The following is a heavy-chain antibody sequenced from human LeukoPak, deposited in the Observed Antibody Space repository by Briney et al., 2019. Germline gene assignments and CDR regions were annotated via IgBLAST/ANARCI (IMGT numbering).Heavy chain of an antibody. V-gene: IGHV3-30*19. CDR1: GFIFSDHG. CDR3: ARVRPRIQLSYYFDY. CDR2: ISYDGSNK. D-gene: IGHD5-18*01. Sequence: PGGSRRLTCVGSGFIFSDHGMNWVRQAPGKGLEWVAVISYDGSNKYYADSVKGRFTTSRDNSKNTLYLQMNSLRAEDTAVYYCARVRPRIQLSYYFDYWGQGTLVTVSS. J-gene: IGHJ4*02.